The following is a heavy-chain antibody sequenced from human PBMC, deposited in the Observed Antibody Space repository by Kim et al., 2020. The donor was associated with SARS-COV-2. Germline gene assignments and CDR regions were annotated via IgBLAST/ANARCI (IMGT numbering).Heavy chain of an antibody. CDR1: GFSFSDYY. J-gene: IGHJ4*02. CDR2: INSDGSSI. V-gene: IGHV3-11*01. CDR3: VREPRN. Sequence: GGSLRLSCAASGFSFSDYYMTWIRQAPGKGLEWVASINSDGSSINYADSVNGRLTISKDNTKKSLSLQMNSLTPEDTAVYYCVREPRNWGQGTLVTVSS.